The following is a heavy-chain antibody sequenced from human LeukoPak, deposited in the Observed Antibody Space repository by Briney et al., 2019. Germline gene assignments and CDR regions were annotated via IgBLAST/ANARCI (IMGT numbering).Heavy chain of an antibody. D-gene: IGHD6-19*01. Sequence: GASVKVSCKASGYTFTSYYMHWVRQAPGQGLEWMGWINPNSGGTNYAQKFQGRVTMTRDTSISTAYMELSRLRSDDTAVYYCARDGGNTRYSSGVRRFDPWGQGTLVTVSS. CDR3: ARDGGNTRYSSGVRRFDP. CDR1: GYTFTSYY. V-gene: IGHV1-2*02. CDR2: INPNSGGT. J-gene: IGHJ5*02.